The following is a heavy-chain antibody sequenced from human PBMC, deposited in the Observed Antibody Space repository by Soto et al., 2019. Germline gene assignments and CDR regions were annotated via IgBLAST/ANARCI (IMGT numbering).Heavy chain of an antibody. CDR3: ARRTVRGAGFDY. CDR1: GGTFSSYA. D-gene: IGHD3-10*01. CDR2: IIPIFGTA. Sequence: SVKVSCKASGGTFSSYAISRVRQAPGQGLEWMGGIIPIFGTANYAQKFQGRVTITADESTSTAYMELSSLRSEDTAVYYCARRTVRGAGFDYWGQGTLVTVSS. V-gene: IGHV1-69*13. J-gene: IGHJ4*02.